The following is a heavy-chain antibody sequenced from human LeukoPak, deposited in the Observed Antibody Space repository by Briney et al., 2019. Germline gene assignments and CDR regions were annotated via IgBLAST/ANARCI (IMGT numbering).Heavy chain of an antibody. D-gene: IGHD2-8*01. CDR2: IYYSGST. CDR3: AIQEDIVLMTMGHAFDI. Sequence: SETLSLTCTVSGGSISSSSYYWGWIRQPPGKGLEWIGSIYYSGSTYYSPSLKSRVTISVDTSKNQFSLKLSSVTAADTAVYYCAIQEDIVLMTMGHAFDIWGQGTMVTVSS. J-gene: IGHJ3*02. CDR1: GGSISSSSYY. V-gene: IGHV4-39*07.